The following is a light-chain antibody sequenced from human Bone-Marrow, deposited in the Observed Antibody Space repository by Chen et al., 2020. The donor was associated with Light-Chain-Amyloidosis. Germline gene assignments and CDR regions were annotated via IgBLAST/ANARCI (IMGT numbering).Light chain of an antibody. Sequence: QSALTQPPAVSGSPAQAITTSCTGTTTDVGTYNLVSWYQQHPCKAPKLIIFEDTQPPSGVSTRFSASKSVNTSALIILRLQAEDEGDYYCCSYEDCNTYVFGGGTKLTFL. CDR2: EDT. CDR1: TTDVGTYNL. V-gene: IGLV2-23*01. J-gene: IGLJ2*01. CDR3: CSYEDCNTYV.